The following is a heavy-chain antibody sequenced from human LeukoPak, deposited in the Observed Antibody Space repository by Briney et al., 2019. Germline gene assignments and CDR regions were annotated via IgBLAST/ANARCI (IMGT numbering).Heavy chain of an antibody. Sequence: PSETLSLTCAVYGGSFSGYYWSWIRQPPGKGLEWIGEINHSGSTNYNPSLKSRVTISVDTSKNQFSLKLSSVTAADTAVYYCARARRIYCSSTSCYTHYYGMDVWGQGTTVTVSS. V-gene: IGHV4-34*01. D-gene: IGHD2-2*02. CDR2: INHSGST. CDR1: GGSFSGYY. J-gene: IGHJ6*02. CDR3: ARARRIYCSSTSCYTHYYGMDV.